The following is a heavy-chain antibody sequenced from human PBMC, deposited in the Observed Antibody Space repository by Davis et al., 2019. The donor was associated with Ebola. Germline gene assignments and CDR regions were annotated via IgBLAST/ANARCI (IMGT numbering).Heavy chain of an antibody. D-gene: IGHD3-22*01. CDR1: GFTFSSYG. J-gene: IGHJ3*02. CDR2: IWYDGSNK. Sequence: GGSLRLSCAASGFTFSSYGMHWVRQAPGKGLEWVAVIWYDGSNKYYADSVKGRFTISRDNSKNTLYLQMNSPRAEDTAVYFCARTYYYDSSGYRNAFDIWGQGTLVTVSS. V-gene: IGHV3-33*01. CDR3: ARTYYYDSSGYRNAFDI.